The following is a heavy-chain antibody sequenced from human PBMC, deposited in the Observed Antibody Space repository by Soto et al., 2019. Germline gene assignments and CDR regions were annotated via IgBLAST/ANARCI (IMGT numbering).Heavy chain of an antibody. CDR2: IYATGTT. D-gene: IGHD1-1*01. V-gene: IGHV4-4*07. J-gene: IGHJ5*02. CDR3: VRDGTKTLRDWFDP. CDR1: SAAISGYY. Sequence: SLSCTASSAAISGYYWSCIRKYAGKGLEWIGRIYATGTTDYNPSLKSRVMMSVDTSKKQFSLKLRSVTAADTAVYYCVRDGTKTLRDWFDPWGQGISVSVSS.